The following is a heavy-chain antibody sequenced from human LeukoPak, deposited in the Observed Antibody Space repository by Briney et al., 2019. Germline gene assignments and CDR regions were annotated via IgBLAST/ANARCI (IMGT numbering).Heavy chain of an antibody. CDR1: GFTFSSYA. D-gene: IGHD6-19*01. CDR3: GSGWYAGTIGY. V-gene: IGHV3-7*01. Sequence: GGSLRLSCAASGFTFSSYAMSWVRQAPGKGLEWVANIKQDGSEKYYVDSVKGRFTISRDNAKNSLYLQMNSLRAEDTAVYYCGSGWYAGTIGYWGQGTLVTVSS. CDR2: IKQDGSEK. J-gene: IGHJ4*02.